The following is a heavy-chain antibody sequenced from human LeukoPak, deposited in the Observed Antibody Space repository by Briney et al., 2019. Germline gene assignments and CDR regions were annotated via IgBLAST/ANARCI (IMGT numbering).Heavy chain of an antibody. CDR2: IVVGSGNT. D-gene: IGHD3-22*01. J-gene: IGHJ3*02. Sequence: SVKVSCKASGFTFTRSAMQWVRQARGQRLEWIGWIVVGSGNTNYAQKFRERVTITRDMSTSTAYMDLSSLRSEDTAVYYCAAADYYDSSGYYPYAFHIWGQGTTVTVSS. CDR1: GFTFTRSA. CDR3: AAADYYDSSGYYPYAFHI. V-gene: IGHV1-58*02.